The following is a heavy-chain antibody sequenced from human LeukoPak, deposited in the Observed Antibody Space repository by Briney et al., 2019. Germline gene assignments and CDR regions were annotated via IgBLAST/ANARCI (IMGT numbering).Heavy chain of an antibody. D-gene: IGHD3-22*01. J-gene: IGHJ4*02. V-gene: IGHV2-5*02. Sequence: SGPTLVNPTQTLTLTCTFSGFSLSTSGVGVGWIRQPPGKALEWLALIYWDDDKRYSPSLKSRLTITKDTSKNQVVLTMTNMDPVDTATYYCARRRYYDSSGYYPPFDYWGQGTLVTVSS. CDR1: GFSLSTSGVG. CDR2: IYWDDDK. CDR3: ARRRYYDSSGYYPPFDY.